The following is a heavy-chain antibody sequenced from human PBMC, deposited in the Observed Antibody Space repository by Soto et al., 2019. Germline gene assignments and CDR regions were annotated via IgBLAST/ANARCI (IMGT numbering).Heavy chain of an antibody. Sequence: EVQLVESGGVVVQPGGSLRLSCAASGFTLDDYTMHWVRQAPGKGLEWVSLISWDGGSTYYADSVKGRFTISRDNSKNSLYLQMNSLRTEDTALYYCAKDIGVEYAFDIWGQGTMVTVSS. J-gene: IGHJ3*02. CDR1: GFTLDDYT. D-gene: IGHD3-3*01. CDR3: AKDIGVEYAFDI. V-gene: IGHV3-43*01. CDR2: ISWDGGST.